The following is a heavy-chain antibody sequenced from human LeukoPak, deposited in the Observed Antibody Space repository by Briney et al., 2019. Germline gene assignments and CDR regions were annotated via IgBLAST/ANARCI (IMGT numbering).Heavy chain of an antibody. V-gene: IGHV1-18*01. CDR3: ARVGVCRGGSCYIPYYYYYGMDV. CDR1: GYTFTSYG. D-gene: IGHD2-15*01. Sequence: GSVKVSCKASGYTFTSYGISWVRQPPGQGLEWMGWISAYNGNTNYAQKLQGRVTMTTDTSTSTAYMELRSLRSDDTAVYYCARVGVCRGGSCYIPYYYYYGMDVWGQGTTVTVSS. J-gene: IGHJ6*02. CDR2: ISAYNGNT.